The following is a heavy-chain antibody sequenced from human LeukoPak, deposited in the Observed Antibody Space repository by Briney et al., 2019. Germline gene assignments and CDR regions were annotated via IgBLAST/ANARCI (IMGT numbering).Heavy chain of an antibody. J-gene: IGHJ1*01. Sequence: GASVKVSCKASGGTVSSDDISWVRQAPGQGLEWMGGFIPIFGTPIYAQKFQGTVTITADESTSTVYMELSSLRSEDTALYYCARAYKDRSLAGKKEFFQHWGQGTLVTVSS. CDR3: ARAYKDRSLAGKKEFFQH. V-gene: IGHV1-69*13. CDR1: GGTVSSDD. D-gene: IGHD6-19*01. CDR2: FIPIFGTP.